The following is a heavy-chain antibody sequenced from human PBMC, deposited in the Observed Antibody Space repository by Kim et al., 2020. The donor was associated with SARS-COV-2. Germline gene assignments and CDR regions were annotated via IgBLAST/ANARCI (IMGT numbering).Heavy chain of an antibody. V-gene: IGHV3-23*01. CDR2: ISGSGGST. CDR3: AKVYTEIAVAGTTTLYYYYGMDV. D-gene: IGHD6-19*01. CDR1: GFTFSSYA. Sequence: GGSLRLSCAASGFTFSSYAMSWVRQAPGKGLEWVSAISGSGGSTYYADSVKGRFTISRDNSKNTLYLQMNSLRAEDTAVYYCAKVYTEIAVAGTTTLYYYYGMDVWGQGTTVTVSS. J-gene: IGHJ6*02.